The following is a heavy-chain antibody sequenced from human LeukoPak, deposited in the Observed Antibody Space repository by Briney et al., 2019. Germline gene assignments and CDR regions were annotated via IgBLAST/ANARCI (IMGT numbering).Heavy chain of an antibody. Sequence: PGGSLRLSCAASGFTFSSYAMSWVRQAPGKGLEGVSAISGSGGSTYYADSVKGRFTISRDNSKNTLYLQMNSLRAEDTAVYYCAKELWFGENTNWFDPWGQGTLVTVSS. D-gene: IGHD3-10*01. V-gene: IGHV3-23*01. CDR2: ISGSGGST. CDR1: GFTFSSYA. CDR3: AKELWFGENTNWFDP. J-gene: IGHJ5*02.